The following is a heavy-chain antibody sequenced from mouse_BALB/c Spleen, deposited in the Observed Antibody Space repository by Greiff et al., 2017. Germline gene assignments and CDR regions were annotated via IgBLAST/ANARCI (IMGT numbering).Heavy chain of an antibody. V-gene: IGHV5-4*02. CDR3: ARGTTGFAY. CDR1: GFTFSDYY. D-gene: IGHD1-1*01. CDR2: ISDGGSYT. J-gene: IGHJ3*01. Sequence: EVKLVESGGGLVKPGGSLKLSCAASGFTFSDYYMYWVRQTPEKRLEWVATISDGGSYTYYPDSVKGRFTISRDNAKNNLYLQMSSLKSEDTAMYYCARGTTGFAYWGQGTLVTVSA.